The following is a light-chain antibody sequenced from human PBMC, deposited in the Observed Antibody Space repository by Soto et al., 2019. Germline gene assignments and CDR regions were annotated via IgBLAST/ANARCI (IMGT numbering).Light chain of an antibody. Sequence: DIVMTQSPLSLPVTPGEPASISCRSSQSLLYTDGNTYLEWFLQKPGQSPQLLIYLASSRASGVPDRFSGSGSGTDITLKISRVEAEDVGGYYCMQAVQGLTFGGGTKVEIK. V-gene: IGKV2-28*01. CDR2: LAS. CDR3: MQAVQGLT. J-gene: IGKJ4*01. CDR1: QSLLYTDGNTY.